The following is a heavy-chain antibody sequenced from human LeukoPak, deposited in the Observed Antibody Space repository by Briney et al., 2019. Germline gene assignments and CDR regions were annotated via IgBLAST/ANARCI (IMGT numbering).Heavy chain of an antibody. D-gene: IGHD6-19*01. CDR3: VKRGPVTGTKYFDY. CDR1: QFMFSTYA. Sequence: GGSLRLSCAASQFMFSTYAMYWVRQAPGKGREWVSGISDNGGTAYYADSVKGRFTISRDNSKNMLYLHMNSLRAEDTAVYYCVKRGPVTGTKYFDYWGQGTLVTVSS. J-gene: IGHJ4*02. V-gene: IGHV3-23*01. CDR2: ISDNGGTA.